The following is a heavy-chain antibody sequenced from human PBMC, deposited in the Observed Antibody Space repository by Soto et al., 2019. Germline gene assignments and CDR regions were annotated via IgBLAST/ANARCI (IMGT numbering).Heavy chain of an antibody. CDR3: ARSQGSSTSLEIYYYYYYGMDV. CDR2: ISPISETT. J-gene: IGHJ6*02. V-gene: IGHV1-69*01. D-gene: IGHD2-2*01. Sequence: QVQLVQSGAEVKKPGSSVKVSCKSSGGTFSSYAISWVRQAPGQGLEWMGGISPISETTHYAQKFQCRVTITADESKSTAYMELSSMRSEDTAVYYCARSQGSSTSLEIYYYYYYGMDVWGQGTTVTVSS. CDR1: GGTFSSYA.